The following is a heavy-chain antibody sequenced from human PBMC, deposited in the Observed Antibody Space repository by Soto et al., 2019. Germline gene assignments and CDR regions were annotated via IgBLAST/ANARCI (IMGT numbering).Heavy chain of an antibody. CDR1: GYTFTGYY. D-gene: IGHD3-3*01. CDR3: ARGITIFGVVIPRFDP. V-gene: IGHV1-2*02. Sequence: ASVKVSCKASGYTFTGYYMHWVRQSPGQGLEWMGWINPNSGGTNYAQKFQGRVTMTRDTSISTAYMELSRLRSDDTAVYYCARGITIFGVVIPRFDPWGQGTLVTVSS. CDR2: INPNSGGT. J-gene: IGHJ5*02.